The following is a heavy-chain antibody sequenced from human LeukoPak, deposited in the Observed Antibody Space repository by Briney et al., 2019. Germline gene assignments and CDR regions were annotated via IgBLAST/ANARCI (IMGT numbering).Heavy chain of an antibody. Sequence: GASVKVSCKASGYTFTSFDINWGGKAAGQGLRWWGWMRPGSGNTGYAENFQGRITLTRDTSTNTAFMELSSLTSEDTAVYYCARPRTGISWFDPWGQGTLVTVSS. V-gene: IGHV1-8*01. J-gene: IGHJ5*02. CDR2: MRPGSGNT. CDR1: GYTFTSFD. CDR3: ARPRTGISWFDP. D-gene: IGHD1-1*01.